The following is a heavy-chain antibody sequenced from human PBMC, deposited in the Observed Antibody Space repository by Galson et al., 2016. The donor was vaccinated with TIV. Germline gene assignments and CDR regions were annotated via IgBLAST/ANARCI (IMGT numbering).Heavy chain of an antibody. J-gene: IGHJ4*02. CDR2: MNPNSGHA. CDR3: ARARRGYCSGGSCLPGY. Sequence: SVKVSCKASGYTFNNYDISWVRQATGQGLEWMGWMNPNSGHAGYAQKFQGRVTMTSNTSVNTAYMEVRSLRFEDTAGYYCARARRGYCSGGSCLPGYWGQGTLVTVSS. D-gene: IGHD2-15*01. V-gene: IGHV1-8*01. CDR1: GYTFNNYD.